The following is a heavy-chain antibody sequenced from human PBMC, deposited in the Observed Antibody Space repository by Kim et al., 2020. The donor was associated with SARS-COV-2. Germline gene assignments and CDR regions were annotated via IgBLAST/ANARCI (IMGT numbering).Heavy chain of an antibody. CDR3: AKDGSLWFGELFFYYYGMDV. D-gene: IGHD3-10*01. Sequence: GRFTISRDNSKNTLYLQMNSLRAEDTAVYYCAKDGSLWFGELFFYYYGMDVWVQGTTVTVSS. V-gene: IGHV3-30*02. J-gene: IGHJ6*02.